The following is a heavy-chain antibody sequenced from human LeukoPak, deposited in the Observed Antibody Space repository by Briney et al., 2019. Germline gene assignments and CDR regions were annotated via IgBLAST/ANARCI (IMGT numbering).Heavy chain of an antibody. V-gene: IGHV4-59*13. CDR3: VRGYEIAAR. CDR2: IYYSGST. D-gene: IGHD6-13*01. CDR1: GASISTYF. Sequence: PSETLSLTCTVSGASISTYFWSWIRQPPGKGLEWIGHIYYSGSTNYNPSLKSRVTISVDTSKNQFSLKVSSVTAADTAVYYCVRGYEIAARWGQGTLVTVSS. J-gene: IGHJ4*02.